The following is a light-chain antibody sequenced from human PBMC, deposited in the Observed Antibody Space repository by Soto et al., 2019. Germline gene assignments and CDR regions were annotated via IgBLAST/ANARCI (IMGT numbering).Light chain of an antibody. J-gene: IGKJ5*01. CDR1: QGISTF. CDR3: QHYDGYPQI. CDR2: AAS. Sequence: DIQMTQSPSSLSASVGDRVTITCRASQGISTFLAWFQQKPGKAPKTLIYAASSLHSGVPSRFSGSGSGTDFTLIISSLQPEDFATYYCQHYDGYPQIFGQGTRLEIK. V-gene: IGKV1-16*01.